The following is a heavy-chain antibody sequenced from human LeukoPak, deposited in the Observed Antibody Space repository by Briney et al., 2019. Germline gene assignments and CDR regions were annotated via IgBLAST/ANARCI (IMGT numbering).Heavy chain of an antibody. CDR2: INWNGGST. Sequence: GGSLRLSCAASRFTFDDYGMSWVRQAPGKGLEWVSAINWNGGSTTYADSVRGRFTISRDNAKNSLYLQMNSLRAEDTAVYYCARLSSPPGSDYYHFDYWGQGTLVTVSS. J-gene: IGHJ4*02. V-gene: IGHV3-20*04. CDR1: RFTFDDYG. CDR3: ARLSSPPGSDYYHFDY. D-gene: IGHD3-22*01.